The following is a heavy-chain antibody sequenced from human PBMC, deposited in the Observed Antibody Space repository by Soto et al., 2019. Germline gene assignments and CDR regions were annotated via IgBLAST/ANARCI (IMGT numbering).Heavy chain of an antibody. V-gene: IGHV3-7*01. J-gene: IGHJ6*02. CDR1: GFTFSSYW. Sequence: PGGSLRLSCAASGFTFSSYWMSWVRQAPGKGLEWVANIKQDGSEKYYVDSVKGRFTISRDNAKNSLYLQMNSLRAEDTAVYYCARARPHSSSWYLPPAYYYYYYGMDVWGQGTTVTVS. CDR3: ARARPHSSSWYLPPAYYYYYYGMDV. CDR2: IKQDGSEK. D-gene: IGHD6-13*01.